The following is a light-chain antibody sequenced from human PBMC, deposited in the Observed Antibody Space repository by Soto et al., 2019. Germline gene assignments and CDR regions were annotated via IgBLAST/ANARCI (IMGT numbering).Light chain of an antibody. CDR3: LQYGTSART. V-gene: IGKV3-20*01. J-gene: IGKJ1*01. CDR2: GAS. Sequence: ELVLTLSPGTLSLSPGERATLSCRASQSVSSNYLAWYQHKPGQAPRLLVHGASSRATGIPERFSGSGPGTDFTLTNSRLEPEDFAVYFCLQYGTSARTFGQGTKVEIK. CDR1: QSVSSNY.